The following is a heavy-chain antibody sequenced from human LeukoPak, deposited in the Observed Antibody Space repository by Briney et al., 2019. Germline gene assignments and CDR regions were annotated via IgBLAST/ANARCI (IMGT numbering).Heavy chain of an antibody. Sequence: GGSLRLSCAASGFTFSDYYMSWVRQAPGKGLEWVSVVSGSGGSPYYADSVKGRFTISRDNSKNTLYLQMNSLRAEDTAVYFCARDNAPYTSSSSGLGLFDYWGQGTLVTVSS. J-gene: IGHJ4*02. CDR3: ARDNAPYTSSSSGLGLFDY. CDR2: VSGSGGSP. CDR1: GFTFSDYY. V-gene: IGHV3-23*01. D-gene: IGHD6-6*01.